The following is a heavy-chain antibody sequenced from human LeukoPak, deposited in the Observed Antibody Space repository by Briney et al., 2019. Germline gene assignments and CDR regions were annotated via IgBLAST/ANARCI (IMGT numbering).Heavy chain of an antibody. D-gene: IGHD3-22*01. Sequence: GRPLRLSCAASGFTFSSYGMHWVRQAPGKGLEWVAVIWYDGSNKYYADSVKGRLTISRDNSKNTLYLQMNSLRAEDTAVYYCARDHSSGYYLRYYFDYWGQGTLVTVSS. V-gene: IGHV3-33*01. CDR3: ARDHSSGYYLRYYFDY. CDR1: GFTFSSYG. J-gene: IGHJ4*02. CDR2: IWYDGSNK.